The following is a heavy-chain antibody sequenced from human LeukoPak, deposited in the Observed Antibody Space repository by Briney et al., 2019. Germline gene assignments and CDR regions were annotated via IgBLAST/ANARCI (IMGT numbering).Heavy chain of an antibody. CDR1: GITVSYNY. CDR3: ARTNVRAFDI. CDR2: IQSGGNT. D-gene: IGHD2-8*01. J-gene: IGHJ3*02. V-gene: IGHV3-66*01. Sequence: GGSLRLSCAASGITVSYNYMSWVRQAPGKGLEWVSVIQSGGNTYYAGSVKGRFSISRDNSKNTLHLQMNSLRAEDTAVYYCARTNVRAFDIWGQGTMVTVSS.